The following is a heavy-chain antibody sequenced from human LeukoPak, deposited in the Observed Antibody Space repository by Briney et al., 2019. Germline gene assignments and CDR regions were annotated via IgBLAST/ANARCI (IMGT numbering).Heavy chain of an antibody. CDR1: GVSISSGDYS. CDR3: ARSVGTITMTVVVDQGFDP. Sequence: SETLSLTCAVSGVSISSGDYSWSWIRQPPGKGLEWLGYISYSGNTYYNPSLKSRITISVDTSKNHFSLNLSSVTAADTAMYYCARSVGTITMTVVVDQGFDPWGQGTLVTVSS. D-gene: IGHD3-22*01. CDR2: ISYSGNT. V-gene: IGHV4-30-4*07. J-gene: IGHJ5*02.